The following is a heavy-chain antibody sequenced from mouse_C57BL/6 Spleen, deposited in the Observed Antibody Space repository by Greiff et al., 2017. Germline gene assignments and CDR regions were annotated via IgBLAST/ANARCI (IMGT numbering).Heavy chain of an antibody. CDR1: GYTFTSYW. CDR2: INPSSGYT. V-gene: IGHV1-7*01. Sequence: QVQLQQSGAELAKPGASVKLSCKASGYTFTSYWMHWVKQRPGQGLEWIGYINPSSGYTKYNQKFKDKATLTAGKSSSTAYMQLSSLTYEDSAVYYCARIGIYSYAMDYWGQGTSVTVSS. J-gene: IGHJ4*01. CDR3: ARIGIYSYAMDY.